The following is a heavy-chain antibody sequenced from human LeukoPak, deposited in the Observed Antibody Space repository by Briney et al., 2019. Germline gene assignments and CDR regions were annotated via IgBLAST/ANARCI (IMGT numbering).Heavy chain of an antibody. CDR1: GGTFSSYA. Sequence: SVKVSCKASGGTFSSYAISWVRQAPGQRLEWIGWIVVGSGNTNYAQKFQERVTITRDMSTSTAYMELSSLRSEDTAVYYCAAARYYDILTGYYTPGLDYWGQGTLVTVSS. J-gene: IGHJ4*02. CDR2: IVVGSGNT. V-gene: IGHV1-58*02. CDR3: AAARYYDILTGYYTPGLDY. D-gene: IGHD3-9*01.